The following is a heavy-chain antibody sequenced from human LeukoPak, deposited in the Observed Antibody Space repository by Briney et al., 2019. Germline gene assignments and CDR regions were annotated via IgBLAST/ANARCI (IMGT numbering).Heavy chain of an antibody. CDR2: IYYSGST. CDR1: GGSISSYY. D-gene: IGHD5-12*01. CDR3: ARDQRMVATNYYYGMDV. Sequence: KPLETLSLTCTVSGGSISSYYWSWIRQPPGKGLEWIGYIYYSGSTNYNPSLKSRVTISVDTSKNQFSLKLSSVTAADTAVYYCARDQRMVATNYYYGMDVWGQGTTVTVSS. J-gene: IGHJ6*02. V-gene: IGHV4-59*01.